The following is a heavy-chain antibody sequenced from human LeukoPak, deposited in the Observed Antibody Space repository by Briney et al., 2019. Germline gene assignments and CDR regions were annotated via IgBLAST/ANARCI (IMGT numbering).Heavy chain of an antibody. CDR3: AKGRYCSSTSCYPSLDY. CDR2: ITNDGSST. D-gene: IGHD2-2*01. Sequence: PGGSLRLSCAASGLTFSSHWMHWVRQAPGKGPVWVSRITNDGSSTTYADSVKGRFTISRDNSKNTLYLQMNSLRAEDTAVYYCAKGRYCSSTSCYPSLDYWGQGTLVTVSS. J-gene: IGHJ4*02. V-gene: IGHV3-74*01. CDR1: GLTFSSHW.